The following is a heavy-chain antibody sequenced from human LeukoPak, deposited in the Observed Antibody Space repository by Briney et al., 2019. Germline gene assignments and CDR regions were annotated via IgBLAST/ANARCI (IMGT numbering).Heavy chain of an antibody. V-gene: IGHV4-39*01. Sequence: SETLSLTCTVSGGSISSSSYYWGWIRQPPGKGLEWIGSIYYSGSTYYNPSLKSRVTISVDTSKNQFSLKLSSVTAADTAVYYCARQNRIFGVVDFDYWGQGTLVTVSS. CDR1: GGSISSSSYY. D-gene: IGHD3-3*01. CDR2: IYYSGST. J-gene: IGHJ4*02. CDR3: ARQNRIFGVVDFDY.